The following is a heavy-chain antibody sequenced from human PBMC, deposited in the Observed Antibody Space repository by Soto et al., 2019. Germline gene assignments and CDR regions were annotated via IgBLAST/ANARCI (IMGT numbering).Heavy chain of an antibody. D-gene: IGHD3-10*01. CDR2: ISSSSSTI. V-gene: IGHV3-48*02. Sequence: GGSLRLSCAASGFTFSSYSMNWVRQAPGKGLEWVSYISSSSSTIYYADSVKGRFTISRDNAKNSLYLQMNSLRDEDTAVYYCARARLWFGEFSGNWFDPWGQGTPVTVYS. CDR3: ARARLWFGEFSGNWFDP. J-gene: IGHJ5*02. CDR1: GFTFSSYS.